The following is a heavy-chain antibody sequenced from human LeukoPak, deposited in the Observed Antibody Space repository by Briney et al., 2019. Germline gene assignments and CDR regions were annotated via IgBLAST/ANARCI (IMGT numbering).Heavy chain of an antibody. Sequence: GGSLRLSCAASGFTFSNYAMSWVRQAPGKGLEWVSAITGSGGNTYYADSVKGRFTISGDNSKNTLYLQMNGLRDEDTAVYYCAKWGDFDVLTGYYVPDFWGQGTLVTVSS. CDR3: AKWGDFDVLTGYYVPDF. J-gene: IGHJ4*02. CDR1: GFTFSNYA. V-gene: IGHV3-23*01. CDR2: ITGSGGNT. D-gene: IGHD3-9*01.